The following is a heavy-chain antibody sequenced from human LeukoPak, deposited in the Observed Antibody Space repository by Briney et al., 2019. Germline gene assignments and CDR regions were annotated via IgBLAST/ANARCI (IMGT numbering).Heavy chain of an antibody. J-gene: IGHJ6*03. CDR1: GYTFTGYY. CDR3: ARGGLRVMVYRLYYMDV. D-gene: IGHD2-8*01. V-gene: IGHV1-2*02. CDR2: INPNSGGT. Sequence: ASVKVSRKASGYTFTGYYMHWVRQAPGQGLEWMGWINPNSGGTNYAQKLQGRVTMTRDTSISTAYMELSRLRSDDTAVYYCARGGLRVMVYRLYYMDVWGKGTTVTVSS.